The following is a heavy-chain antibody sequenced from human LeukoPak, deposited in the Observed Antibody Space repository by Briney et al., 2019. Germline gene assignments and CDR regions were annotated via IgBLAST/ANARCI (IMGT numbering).Heavy chain of an antibody. V-gene: IGHV4-34*01. J-gene: IGHJ4*02. CDR2: INHSGST. D-gene: IGHD5-12*01. Sequence: PSETLSLTCAVYGGSFSGYYWSWIRQPPGKGLEWIAEINHSGSTNYNPSLKSRVTISVGTSKNQFSLKLSSVTAADTAVYYCARGASIVATNYTVDYWGQGTLVTVSS. CDR1: GGSFSGYY. CDR3: ARGASIVATNYTVDY.